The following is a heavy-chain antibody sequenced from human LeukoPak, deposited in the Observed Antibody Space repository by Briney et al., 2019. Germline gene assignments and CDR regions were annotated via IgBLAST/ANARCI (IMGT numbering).Heavy chain of an antibody. V-gene: IGHV3-53*01. CDR2: MYSGDST. CDR1: GFTFCNYG. Sequence: GGSLRLSCTVSGFTFCNYGLTWFRQAPGKGLEWVSVMYSGDSTYYDDSVKGRFTISRDNSKNTLDLQMNSLRDEDTGVYYCARADGYSSWFVHWGQGTLVTVSS. J-gene: IGHJ5*02. CDR3: ARADGYSSWFVH. D-gene: IGHD5-18*01.